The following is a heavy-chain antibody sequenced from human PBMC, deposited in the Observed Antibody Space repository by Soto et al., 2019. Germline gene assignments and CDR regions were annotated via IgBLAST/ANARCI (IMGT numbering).Heavy chain of an antibody. V-gene: IGHV1-69*02. D-gene: IGHD2-8*01. Sequence: QAQLVQSGAEVKKPGSSVKVSCKASGGTFNRETFSWVRQAPGQGLQWMGRIIPVLDVTEYPQNFQGRVTITADTSTSTVYLALSGLGSDDTAVYYCARGVKLWGDLDVWVKGTPVIVSS. CDR3: ARGVKLWGDLDV. CDR1: GGTFNRET. CDR2: IIPVLDVT. J-gene: IGHJ6*04.